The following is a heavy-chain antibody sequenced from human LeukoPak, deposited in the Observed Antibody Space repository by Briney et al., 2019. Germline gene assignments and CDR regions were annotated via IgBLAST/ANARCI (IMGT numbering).Heavy chain of an antibody. D-gene: IGHD6-13*01. CDR1: GYTFTSYG. CDR3: ATEAIAAAGGDY. J-gene: IGHJ4*02. V-gene: IGHV1-18*01. Sequence: ASVKVSCKASGYTFTSYGISWVRQAPGQGLEWMGWISAYNGNTNYAQKFQGRVTMTEDTSTDTAYMELSSLRSEDTAVYYCATEAIAAAGGDYWGQGTLVTVSS. CDR2: ISAYNGNT.